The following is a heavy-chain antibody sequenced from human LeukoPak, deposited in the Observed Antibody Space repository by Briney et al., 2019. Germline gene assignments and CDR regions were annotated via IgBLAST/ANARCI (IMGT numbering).Heavy chain of an antibody. CDR2: ISGSGGST. CDR1: GFTFSSYA. D-gene: IGHD2-15*01. Sequence: GGSLSLSCAASGFTFSSYAMSWVRQAPGKGLEWVSAISGSGGSTYYADSVKGRVTISRDNSKNTLYLQMKTLRAEYTAVYYCAKDPVVVAATHDYWGQGTLVTVSS. CDR3: AKDPVVVAATHDY. V-gene: IGHV3-23*01. J-gene: IGHJ4*02.